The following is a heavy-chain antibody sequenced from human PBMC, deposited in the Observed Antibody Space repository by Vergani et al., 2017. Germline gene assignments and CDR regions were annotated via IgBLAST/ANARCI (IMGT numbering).Heavy chain of an antibody. J-gene: IGHJ3*02. V-gene: IGHV3-48*01. Sequence: EVQLLESGGGSAQPGESLRLSCVASGFTFTAHGLNWVRQAPGKGLEWLSYISTSSRTIYYADSVKGRFTISRDNAKNSLSLQMNSLRAEDTAVYFCVRDAPPEGFDIWGQGTMVTVSS. CDR3: VRDAPPEGFDI. CDR1: GFTFTAHG. CDR2: ISTSSRTI.